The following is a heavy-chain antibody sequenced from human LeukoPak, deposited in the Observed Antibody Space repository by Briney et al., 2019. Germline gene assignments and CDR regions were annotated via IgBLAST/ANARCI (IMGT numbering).Heavy chain of an antibody. J-gene: IGHJ3*02. Sequence: GGSLRLSCAASGFTFSSYSMNWVRQAPGKGLEYVSAISSNRSYIYYTDSVKGRFTISRDNPKNSLYLQMNSLRAEGTAVYYCVREPDIVVVVAATDAFGIWGRGTMVTVS. CDR3: VREPDIVVVVAATDAFGI. CDR2: ISSNRSYI. V-gene: IGHV3-21*01. D-gene: IGHD2-15*01. CDR1: GFTFSSYS.